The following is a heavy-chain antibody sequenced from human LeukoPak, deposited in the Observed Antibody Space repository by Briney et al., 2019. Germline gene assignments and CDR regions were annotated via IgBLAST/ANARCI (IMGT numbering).Heavy chain of an antibody. Sequence: SETLSLTCTVSGYSISSGYYWSWIRQPPGKGLEWIGNIYYSGSANHNPSLKSRVTISRDTSKNQFSLKLTSVTTADTAVYYCARAGGVKTAALDLDYWGQGTLVTVSS. D-gene: IGHD6-25*01. V-gene: IGHV4-61*01. CDR1: GYSISSGYY. CDR2: IYYSGSA. CDR3: ARAGGVKTAALDLDY. J-gene: IGHJ4*02.